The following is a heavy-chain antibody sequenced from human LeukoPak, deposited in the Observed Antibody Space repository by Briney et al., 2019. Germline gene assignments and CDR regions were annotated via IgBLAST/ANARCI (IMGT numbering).Heavy chain of an antibody. D-gene: IGHD3-16*01. V-gene: IGHV3-30-3*01. CDR2: ISYDGSNK. CDR3: ARGVTDDGGY. CDR1: GFTFSSYA. Sequence: GRSLRLSCAASGFTFSSYAMHWVRQAPGKGLEWVAVISYDGSNKYYADSVKGRFTISRDNFKNTLYLQMNSLRAEDTAVYYCARGVTDDGGYWGQGTLVTVSS. J-gene: IGHJ4*02.